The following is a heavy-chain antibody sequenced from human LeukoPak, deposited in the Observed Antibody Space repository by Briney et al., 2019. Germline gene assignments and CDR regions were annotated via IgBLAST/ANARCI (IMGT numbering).Heavy chain of an antibody. CDR3: AKDMANWAMFDAFDI. D-gene: IGHD7-27*01. V-gene: IGHV3-21*04. Sequence: GGSLRLSCAASGFTFSSYSMNWVRQAPGKGLEWISSISSSSSYIYYADSVKSRFTISRDNAKNSLYLQMNSLRAEDTALYYCAKDMANWAMFDAFDIWGQGTMVTVSS. CDR2: ISSSSSYI. CDR1: GFTFSSYS. J-gene: IGHJ3*02.